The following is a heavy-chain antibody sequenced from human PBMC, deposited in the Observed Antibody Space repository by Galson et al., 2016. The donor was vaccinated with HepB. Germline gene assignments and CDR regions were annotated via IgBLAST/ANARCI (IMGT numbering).Heavy chain of an antibody. D-gene: IGHD3-3*01. CDR2: ISSSSSYI. V-gene: IGHV3-21*01. J-gene: IGHJ6*02. Sequence: SLRLSCAASGFTFSSYSMNWVRQAPGKGLEWVSSISSSSSYIYYADSVKGRFTISRDNAKNSLYLQMNSLRAEDKAVYYCSRAERLLRIVEWPYYYYGMDVWGQGTTVTVSS. CDR1: GFTFSSYS. CDR3: SRAERLLRIVEWPYYYYGMDV.